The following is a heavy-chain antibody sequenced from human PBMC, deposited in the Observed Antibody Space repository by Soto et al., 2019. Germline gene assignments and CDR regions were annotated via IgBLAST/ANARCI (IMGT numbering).Heavy chain of an antibody. V-gene: IGHV4-61*08. CDR2: TYYSGTI. D-gene: IGHD6-13*01. CDR1: GGSVRSGDCY. J-gene: IGHJ5*02. Sequence: SETLSLTCTVSGGSVRSGDCYWSWIRQPPGKGLEWIGNTYYSGTIDYSPSLKSRVTISVDASKNQFSLKLSSVTAADTAVYYCARHLAVSGTFNWFDPWGQGTLVTVS. CDR3: ARHLAVSGTFNWFDP.